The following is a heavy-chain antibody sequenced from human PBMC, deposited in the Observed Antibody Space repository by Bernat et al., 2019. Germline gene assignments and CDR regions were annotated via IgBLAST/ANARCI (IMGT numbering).Heavy chain of an antibody. V-gene: IGHV3-74*01. D-gene: IGHD3-10*01. J-gene: IGHJ6*03. CDR2: INSDGSVT. CDR1: GFTFSSYW. Sequence: EVQLVESGGGLVQPGGSLRLSCAASGFTFSSYWMHWVRQAPGKGLVWLSRINSDGSVTAYADSVKGRLTISRDNAKNTLYLQMNSLRAEDTAVYYCAKDGQLTPYFYYYMDVWGRGTTVTVSS. CDR3: AKDGQLTPYFYYYMDV.